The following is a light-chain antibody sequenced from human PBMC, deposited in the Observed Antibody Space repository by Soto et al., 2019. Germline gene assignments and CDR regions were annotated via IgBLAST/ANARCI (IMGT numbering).Light chain of an antibody. J-gene: IGKJ5*01. CDR2: ASS. CDR1: QTISSS. Sequence: DIQMTQSPSSLSASVGDRVTITCRASQTISSSLNWYQQRPGKAPNLLIYASSSLQSGVPPRFSGSGSGTDFTLTISRLQPEDFATYFCQQTYSTPITFGQGTRLDIK. CDR3: QQTYSTPIT. V-gene: IGKV1-39*01.